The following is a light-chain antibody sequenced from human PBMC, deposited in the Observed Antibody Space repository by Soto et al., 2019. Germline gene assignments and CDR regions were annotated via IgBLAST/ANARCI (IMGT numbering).Light chain of an antibody. Sequence: DIQMTQSPSTLSASVGDRVTITCRASHSISDSLAWYQQKPGKAPKLLIYRASNLDIGVPSRFSGRGSGTEFSLTISSLLPDDLATYYCQQDDNFPLTFGGGT. CDR3: QQDDNFPLT. V-gene: IGKV1-5*03. CDR1: HSISDS. CDR2: RAS. J-gene: IGKJ4*01.